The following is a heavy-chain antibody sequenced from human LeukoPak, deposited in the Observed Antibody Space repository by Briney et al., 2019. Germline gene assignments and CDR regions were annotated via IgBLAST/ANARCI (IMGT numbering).Heavy chain of an antibody. Sequence: ASVKVSCKASGYTFTGYYMHWVRQAPGQGLEWMGWINPNSGGTSYAQKSQGRVTMTRDTSISTAYMELSRLRSDDTAVYYCARDQTERATVVVPAATYYYYGMDVWGQGTTVTVSS. V-gene: IGHV1-2*02. D-gene: IGHD2-2*01. CDR3: ARDQTERATVVVPAATYYYYGMDV. J-gene: IGHJ6*02. CDR2: INPNSGGT. CDR1: GYTFTGYY.